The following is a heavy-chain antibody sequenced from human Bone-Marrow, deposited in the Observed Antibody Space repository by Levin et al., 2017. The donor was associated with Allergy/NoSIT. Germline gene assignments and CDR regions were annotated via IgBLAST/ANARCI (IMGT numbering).Heavy chain of an antibody. CDR1: GESFSGYF. Sequence: SETLSLTCAVNGESFSGYFWTWIRQSPGKGLEWIGQINFNGITTYNPSLKSRVIISVDPTKKQFSLKLNYLTAADTAVYSCARGGEVPSQYYFDYWGQGTLVTVSS. V-gene: IGHV4-34*01. J-gene: IGHJ4*02. CDR3: ARGGEVPSQYYFDY. D-gene: IGHD1-1*01. CDR2: INFNGIT.